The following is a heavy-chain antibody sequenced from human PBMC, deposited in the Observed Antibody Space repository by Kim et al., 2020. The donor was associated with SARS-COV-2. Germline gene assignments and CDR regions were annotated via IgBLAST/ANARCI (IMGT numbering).Heavy chain of an antibody. J-gene: IGHJ4*02. CDR1: GFIFTNAW. CDR2: IKSKTDGGTT. Sequence: GGSLRLSCVASGFIFTNAWMSWVRQAPGKGLEWVGRIKSKTDGGTTDYAAPVKDRFTVSRDDSKNTVYLQMNSLKIEDTAVYYCSTDLDWWGQGTLVTVSS. V-gene: IGHV3-15*01. CDR3: STDLDW.